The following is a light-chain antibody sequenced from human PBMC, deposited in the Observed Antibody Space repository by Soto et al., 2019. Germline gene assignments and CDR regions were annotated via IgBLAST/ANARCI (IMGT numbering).Light chain of an antibody. CDR2: GNS. V-gene: IGLV1-40*01. CDR1: SSNIGAGYD. CDR3: QSYDSSLSGVV. Sequence: QSVLTQPPSVSGAPGQRVTISCTGSSSNIGAGYDVHWYQQLPGTAPKLLIYGNSNRPSGVPDRCSGSKSGTSASLAITGRQAEDEADYYCQSYDSSLSGVVFGGGTKVTVL. J-gene: IGLJ2*01.